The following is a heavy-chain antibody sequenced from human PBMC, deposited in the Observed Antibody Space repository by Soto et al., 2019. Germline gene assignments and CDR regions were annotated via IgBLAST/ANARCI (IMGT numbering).Heavy chain of an antibody. J-gene: IGHJ6*02. CDR3: AKGPAIVSVPAARIYYYGMDV. V-gene: IGHV3-30*18. CDR2: ISYDGSNK. D-gene: IGHD2-2*01. Sequence: QVQLVESGGGVVQPGRSLRLSCAASGFTFSSYGMHWVRQAPGKGLEWVAVISYDGSNKYYADSVKGRFTISRDNSKNTLYLQRYSLRAEDTSVYYCAKGPAIVSVPAARIYYYGMDVWGQATTVTVSS. CDR1: GFTFSSYG.